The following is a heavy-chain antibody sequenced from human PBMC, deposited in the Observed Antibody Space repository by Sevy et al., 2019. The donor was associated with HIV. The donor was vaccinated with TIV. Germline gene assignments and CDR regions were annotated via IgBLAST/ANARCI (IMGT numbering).Heavy chain of an antibody. Sequence: GGSLRLSCAASGFTFSSYGMHWVRQAPGKGLEWVAVIWYDGSNQYYADSVKGRFTISRDNSKNTLYLQMNSLRAEDTAVYYCAKDQKDIVVVPAATSSYYYYYMDVWGKGTTVTVSS. CDR1: GFTFSSYG. CDR3: AKDQKDIVVVPAATSSYYYYYMDV. J-gene: IGHJ6*03. V-gene: IGHV3-33*06. CDR2: IWYDGSNQ. D-gene: IGHD2-2*01.